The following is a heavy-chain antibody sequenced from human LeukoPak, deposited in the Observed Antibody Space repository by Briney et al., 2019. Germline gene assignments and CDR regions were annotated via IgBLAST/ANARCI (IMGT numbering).Heavy chain of an antibody. CDR3: ARVGTVVGFDP. Sequence: PSETLSLTCTVSGGSISSSSYYWGWIRQPPGKGLEWIGSIYYSGSTYYNPSLKSRVTTSVDTSKNQFSLKLSSVTAADTAVYYCARVGTVVGFDPWGQGTLVTVSS. CDR2: IYYSGST. D-gene: IGHD4-23*01. CDR1: GGSISSSSYY. J-gene: IGHJ5*02. V-gene: IGHV4-39*07.